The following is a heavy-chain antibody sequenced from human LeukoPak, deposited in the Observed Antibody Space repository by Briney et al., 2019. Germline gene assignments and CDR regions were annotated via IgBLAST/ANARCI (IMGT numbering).Heavy chain of an antibody. CDR2: IKTKTDGETT. CDR1: EFAFNNAW. J-gene: IGHJ4*02. V-gene: IGHV3-15*01. Sequence: KPGGSLRLSCTASEFAFNNAWMNWVRQAPGKGLECVARIKTKTDGETTNYAAPVKGRFSVSRDDSKNTLYSQMNSLETEDTAVYYCTTYYLWGNDREGRTDYWGQGTLVTVSS. CDR3: TTYYLWGNDREGRTDY. D-gene: IGHD3-16*02.